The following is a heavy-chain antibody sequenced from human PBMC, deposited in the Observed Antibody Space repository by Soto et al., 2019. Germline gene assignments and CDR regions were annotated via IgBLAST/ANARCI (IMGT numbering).Heavy chain of an antibody. CDR3: ARGPPLL. J-gene: IGHJ4*02. CDR1: GGSISSSSYY. CDR2: IYYSGST. V-gene: IGHV4-31*03. Sequence: SETLSLTCTVSGGSISSSSYYWGWIRQHPGKGLEWIGCIYYSGSTYYNPSLTSRITISVDTSKNQFSLKLSSVTAADTAVYYCARGPPLLWGQGTLVTVSS.